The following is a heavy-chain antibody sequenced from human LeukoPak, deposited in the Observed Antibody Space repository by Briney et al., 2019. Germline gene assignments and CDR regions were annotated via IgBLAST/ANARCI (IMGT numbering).Heavy chain of an antibody. CDR3: ARGSRGSLYYFDY. V-gene: IGHV1-69*05. J-gene: IGHJ4*02. CDR1: GGTFSSYA. D-gene: IGHD3-10*01. CDR2: ITPIFGTA. Sequence: SVKVSCKASGGTFSSYAISWVRQAPGQGLEWMGGITPIFGTANYAQKFQGRVTITTDESTSTAYMELSSLRSEDTAVYYCARGSRGSLYYFDYWGQGTLVTVSS.